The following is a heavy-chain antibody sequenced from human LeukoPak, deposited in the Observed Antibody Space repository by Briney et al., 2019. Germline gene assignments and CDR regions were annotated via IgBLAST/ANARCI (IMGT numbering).Heavy chain of an antibody. V-gene: IGHV3-30*03. CDR1: GFTFSSYG. J-gene: IGHJ4*02. CDR3: ARGSDIWTGYYYFDY. CDR2: ISYDGSNK. D-gene: IGHD3-9*01. Sequence: PGGSLRLSCAASGFTFSSYGMHWVRQAPGKGLEWVAVISYDGSNKYYADSVKGRFTISRDNAKNTLYLQMNSLRTEDTAVYYCARGSDIWTGYYYFDYWGQGTLVTVSS.